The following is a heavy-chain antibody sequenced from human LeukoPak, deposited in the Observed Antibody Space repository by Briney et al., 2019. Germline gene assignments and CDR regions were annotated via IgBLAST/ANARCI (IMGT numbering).Heavy chain of an antibody. CDR2: IYPGDSDT. D-gene: IGHD3-22*01. Sequence: PGESLKISCKGSGYSFTSYWIGWVRQMPGKGLEWMGIIYPGDSDTRYSPSFQGQVTISADKSISTAYLQWSSLKASDTAMYYCARQIPPYYYDSSGPNDAFDIWGQGTMVTVSS. CDR3: ARQIPPYYYDSSGPNDAFDI. J-gene: IGHJ3*02. V-gene: IGHV5-51*01. CDR1: GYSFTSYW.